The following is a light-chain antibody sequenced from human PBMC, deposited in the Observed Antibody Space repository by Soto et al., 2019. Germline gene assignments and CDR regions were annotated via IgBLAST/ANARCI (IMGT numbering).Light chain of an antibody. V-gene: IGKV4-1*01. CDR2: WAS. J-gene: IGKJ2*01. CDR3: QQYYSTPYT. CDR1: QSVLYSSNNKNY. Sequence: DIVMTQSPDSLAVSLGERATINCKSSQSVLYSSNNKNYLAWYQQKPGQPPKLLISWASTRESGVPDRFSGSGSGKDFTLTISSLQAGDVAVYYCQQYYSTPYTFGQGTKLEIK.